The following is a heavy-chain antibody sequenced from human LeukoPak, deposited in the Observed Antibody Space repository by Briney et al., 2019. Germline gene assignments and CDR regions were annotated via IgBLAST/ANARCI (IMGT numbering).Heavy chain of an antibody. Sequence: SETLSLTCAVYGGSFSGYYWSWIRQHPGRGLEWIGYIYYSGSTYYNPSLKSRVTISVDTSKNQFSLKLSSVTAADTAVYYCARDSSDSSVWGQGTLVTVSS. CDR3: ARDSSDSSV. CDR1: GGSFSGYY. CDR2: IYYSGST. V-gene: IGHV4-31*11. J-gene: IGHJ4*02. D-gene: IGHD3-22*01.